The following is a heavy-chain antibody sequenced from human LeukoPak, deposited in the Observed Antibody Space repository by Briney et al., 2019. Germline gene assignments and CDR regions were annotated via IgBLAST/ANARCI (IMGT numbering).Heavy chain of an antibody. Sequence: SETLSLTCTVSGGSISSGSYYWSWIRQPAGEGLEWIGRIYTSGSTNYNPSLKSRVTISVDTSKNQFSLKLSSVTAADTAVYYCARAPSITGKDWYFDLWGRGTLVTVSS. V-gene: IGHV4-61*02. CDR2: IYTSGST. J-gene: IGHJ2*01. D-gene: IGHD1-20*01. CDR1: GGSISSGSYY. CDR3: ARAPSITGKDWYFDL.